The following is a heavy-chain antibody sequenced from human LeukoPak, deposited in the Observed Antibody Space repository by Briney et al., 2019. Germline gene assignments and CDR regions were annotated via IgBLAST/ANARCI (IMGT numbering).Heavy chain of an antibody. CDR2: IYTSGST. D-gene: IGHD1-1*01. V-gene: IGHV4-4*07. J-gene: IGHJ3*02. CDR1: GGSISSYY. CDR3: ASLYNWNDGDAFDI. Sequence: SETLSLTCTVSGGSISSYYWSWIRQPAGKGLEWIGRIYTSGSTNYNPSLKSRIPMSVDTSKNQFSLKLSSVTAADTAVYYCASLYNWNDGDAFDIWGQGTMVTVSS.